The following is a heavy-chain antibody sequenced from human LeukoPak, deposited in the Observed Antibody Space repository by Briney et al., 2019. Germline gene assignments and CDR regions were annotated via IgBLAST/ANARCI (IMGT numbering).Heavy chain of an antibody. Sequence: ASVKVSCKVSGYTLTELSMHWVRQAPGKGLEWMGGFDPEDGETIYAQKFQGRVTMTEDTSTDTAYMELSSLRSEDTAVYYCATNIAAHLGYDLDYWGQGTLVTVSS. CDR2: FDPEDGET. CDR3: ATNIAAHLGYDLDY. V-gene: IGHV1-24*01. J-gene: IGHJ4*02. D-gene: IGHD6-13*01. CDR1: GYTLTELS.